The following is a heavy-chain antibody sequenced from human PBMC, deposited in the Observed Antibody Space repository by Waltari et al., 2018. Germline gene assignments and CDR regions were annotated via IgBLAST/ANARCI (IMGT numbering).Heavy chain of an antibody. V-gene: IGHV1-2*02. CDR1: GYTFTGYY. D-gene: IGHD5-12*01. CDR3: AMDIVATIGWGDY. J-gene: IGHJ4*02. Sequence: QVQRVQSGAEVKKPGASVKVSCKATGYTFTGYYMHWVGRAPGQGLEWMGWINPSSGGSNYAQKIQGRVTMTRDTSISTSYMELSRLRSDDTAVYYCAMDIVATIGWGDYWGQGTLVTVSS. CDR2: INPSSGGS.